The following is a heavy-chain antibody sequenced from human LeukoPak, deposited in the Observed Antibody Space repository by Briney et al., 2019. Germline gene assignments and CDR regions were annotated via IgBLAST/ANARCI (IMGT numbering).Heavy chain of an antibody. CDR3: ARLEVDGINDY. D-gene: IGHD6-19*01. V-gene: IGHV4-39*01. Sequence: GTLSLPCTVSGGSISSSSYYWGWIRQPPGKGLEWIGSIYYSGRTYYNPSLKSRVTISVDTSKNQFSLKLSSVTAADTAVYYCARLEVDGINDYWGQGTLVTVSS. J-gene: IGHJ4*02. CDR2: IYYSGRT. CDR1: GGSISSSSYY.